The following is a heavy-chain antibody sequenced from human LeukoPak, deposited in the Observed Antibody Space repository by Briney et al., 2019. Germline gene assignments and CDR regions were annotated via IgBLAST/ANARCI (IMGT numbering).Heavy chain of an antibody. CDR2: IRTKAYGGTT. CDR1: GFTFGDHA. J-gene: IGHJ3*02. V-gene: IGHV3-49*04. Sequence: GRSLRLSCTASGFTFGDHAMSWVRQAPGKGLEWVGFIRTKAYGGTTEYAASVKGRFTISRDDSKSIAYLQMNSLKTEDTAVYYCTRGVSMTTVVTGVPDAFDIWSQGTMVTVSS. CDR3: TRGVSMTTVVTGVPDAFDI. D-gene: IGHD4-23*01.